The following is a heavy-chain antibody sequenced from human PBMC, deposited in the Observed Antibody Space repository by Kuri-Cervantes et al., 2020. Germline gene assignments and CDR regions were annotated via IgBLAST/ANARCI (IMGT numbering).Heavy chain of an antibody. J-gene: IGHJ4*02. V-gene: IGHV3-21*04. CDR1: GFTFSSND. Sequence: GESLKISCAASGFTFSSNDMNWVRQAPGKGLEWVSSISSSSSYIYYADSVKGRFTISRDNAKNSLYLQMNSLRAEDTAVYYCARGRETGRYFDWSLGYWGQGTLVTVSS. D-gene: IGHD3-9*01. CDR3: ARGRETGRYFDWSLGY. CDR2: ISSSSSYI.